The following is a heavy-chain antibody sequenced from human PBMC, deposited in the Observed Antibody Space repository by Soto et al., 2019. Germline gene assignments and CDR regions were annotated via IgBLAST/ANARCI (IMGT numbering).Heavy chain of an antibody. CDR1: GFTFSSYG. D-gene: IGHD2-21*02. V-gene: IGHV3-30*18. J-gene: IGHJ3*02. CDR3: AKAMVVVTAISGGGGFDK. CDR2: ISYDGSNK. Sequence: QVQLVESGGGGVKPGRSRRLSCAASGFTFSSYGMHWVRQAPGKGLEWVAVISYDGSNKYCADSVKGRFTISRDNSKNTLYLQMNSLRAEDTAVYYCAKAMVVVTAISGGGGFDKWGQGTLVTVSS.